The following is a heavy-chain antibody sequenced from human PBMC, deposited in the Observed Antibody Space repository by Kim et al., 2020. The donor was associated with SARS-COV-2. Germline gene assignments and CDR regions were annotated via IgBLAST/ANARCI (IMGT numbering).Heavy chain of an antibody. J-gene: IGHJ5*02. CDR3: ATDLAPMYSSSWTGRFDP. CDR2: FDPEDGET. D-gene: IGHD6-13*01. Sequence: ASVKVSCKVSGYTLTELSMHWVRQAPGKGLEWMGGFDPEDGETIYAQKFQGRVTMTEDTSTDTAYMELSSLRSEDTAVYYCATDLAPMYSSSWTGRFDPWGQGTLVTVSS. CDR1: GYTLTELS. V-gene: IGHV1-24*01.